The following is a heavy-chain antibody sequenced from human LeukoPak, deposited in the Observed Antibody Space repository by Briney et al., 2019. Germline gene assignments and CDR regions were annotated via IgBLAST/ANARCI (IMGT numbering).Heavy chain of an antibody. D-gene: IGHD4-11*01. V-gene: IGHV1-46*01. J-gene: IGHJ6*03. Sequence: ASVKVSCKASGYTFTSYHMHCVRQAPGQGLEWMGIINPSGGTTNYAQKFRGRVTMTRDTSISTAYMELSRLRSDDTAVYYCARIYRKNYYYYMDVWGKGTTVTVSS. CDR2: INPSGGTT. CDR1: GYTFTSYH. CDR3: ARIYRKNYYYYMDV.